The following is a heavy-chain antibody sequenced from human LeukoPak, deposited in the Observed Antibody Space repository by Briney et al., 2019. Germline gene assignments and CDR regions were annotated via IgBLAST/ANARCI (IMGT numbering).Heavy chain of an antibody. CDR3: ARVIAADIDY. CDR1: GGSISGYY. CDR2: INHSGST. Sequence: PSETLSLTCTVSGGSISGYYWSWIRQPPGKGLEWIGEINHSGSTNYNPSLKSRVTISVDTSKNQFSLKLSSVTAADTAVYYCARVIAADIDYWGQGTLVTVSS. D-gene: IGHD6-13*01. J-gene: IGHJ4*02. V-gene: IGHV4-34*01.